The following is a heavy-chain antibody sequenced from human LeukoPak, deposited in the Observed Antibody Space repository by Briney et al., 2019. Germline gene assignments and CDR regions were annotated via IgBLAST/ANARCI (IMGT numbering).Heavy chain of an antibody. J-gene: IGHJ5*02. Sequence: PSETLSLTCTVSGGSISSYYWSWIRQPAGKGLEWIGRIYTSGSTNYNPSLKSRVTMSVDTSKNQFSLKLSSGTAADTAVYYCARASSSSSAVGFDPWGQGTLVTVSS. D-gene: IGHD6-6*01. CDR1: GGSISSYY. CDR2: IYTSGST. CDR3: ARASSSSSAVGFDP. V-gene: IGHV4-4*07.